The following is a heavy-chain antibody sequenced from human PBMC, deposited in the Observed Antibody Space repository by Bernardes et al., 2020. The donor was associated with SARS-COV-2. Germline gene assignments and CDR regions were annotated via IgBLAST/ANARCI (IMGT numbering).Heavy chain of an antibody. CDR1: GYIFTGYY. CDR2: INPNSGGT. V-gene: IGHV1-2*02. J-gene: IGHJ6*02. CDR3: ALPPSNYDRYGMDV. Sequence: AAVKVSCKASGYIFTGYYIHWVRQAPGQGLEWMGWINPNSGGTIYAQKFQGRVTMTRDTSISTAYMELSRLRSDDTAMYYCALPPSNYDRYGMDVWGQGTTVTVSS. D-gene: IGHD3-22*01.